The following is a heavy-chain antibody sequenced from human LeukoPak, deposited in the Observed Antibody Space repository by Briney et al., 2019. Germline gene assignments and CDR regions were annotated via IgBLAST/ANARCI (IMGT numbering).Heavy chain of an antibody. J-gene: IGHJ4*02. CDR3: ARWSKQQLASPGRAFDY. CDR2: IKQDGSEK. CDR1: GFTFSGYW. V-gene: IGHV3-7*01. Sequence: GGSLGLSFAASGFTFSGYWMSGVRQAPGKGLEGVANIKQDGSEKYYVDSVKGRFTISRDNAKNSLYLQMNSLRAEDTAVYYCARWSKQQLASPGRAFDYWGQGTLVTVSS. D-gene: IGHD6-13*01.